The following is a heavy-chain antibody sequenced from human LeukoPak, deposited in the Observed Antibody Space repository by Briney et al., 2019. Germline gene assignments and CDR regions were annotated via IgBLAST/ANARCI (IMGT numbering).Heavy chain of an antibody. CDR2: IKSDGSST. CDR3: ARDPYSGSYGDSYYYYMDV. J-gene: IGHJ6*03. D-gene: IGHD1-26*01. CDR1: GFTFSSYW. Sequence: GGSLRLSCAASGFTFSSYWMHWVRQAPGKGLVWVSRIKSDGSSTSYADSVKGRFTISRDNAKNSLYLQMNSLRAEDTAIYYCARDPYSGSYGDSYYYYMDVWGKGTTVTISS. V-gene: IGHV3-74*01.